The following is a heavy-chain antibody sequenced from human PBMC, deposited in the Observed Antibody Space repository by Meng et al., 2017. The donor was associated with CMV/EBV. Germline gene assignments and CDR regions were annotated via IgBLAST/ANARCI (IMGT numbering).Heavy chain of an antibody. Sequence: LTCTVSGGSISSSSYYWGWIRQPPGKGLEWIGSIYYSGSTYYNPPLKSRVTISVDTSKNQFSLKLSSVTAADTAVYYCARQVSWFDPWGQGTLVTVSS. CDR2: IYYSGST. J-gene: IGHJ5*02. CDR3: ARQVSWFDP. CDR1: GGSISSSSYY. V-gene: IGHV4-39*01.